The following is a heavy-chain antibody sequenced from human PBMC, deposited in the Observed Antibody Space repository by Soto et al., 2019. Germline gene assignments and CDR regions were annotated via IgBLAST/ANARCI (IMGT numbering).Heavy chain of an antibody. J-gene: IGHJ4*02. CDR3: ASKRWLLEYYFDY. Sequence: LSLTCTVSGGSISSGGYYWSWIRQHPGKGLEWIGYIYYSGSTYYNPSLKSRVTISVDTSKNQFSLKLSSVTAADTAVYYCASKRWLLEYYFDYWGQGTLVTVSS. CDR1: GGSISSGGYY. D-gene: IGHD1-26*01. CDR2: IYYSGST. V-gene: IGHV4-31*03.